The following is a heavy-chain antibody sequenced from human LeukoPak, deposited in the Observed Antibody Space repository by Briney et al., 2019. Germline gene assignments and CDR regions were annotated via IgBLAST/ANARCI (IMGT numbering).Heavy chain of an antibody. J-gene: IGHJ6*03. CDR1: GGSISSYY. Sequence: SETLSLTCTVSGGSISSYYWSWIRQPPGKGLEWIGYIYYSGSTNYNPSLKSRVTISVDTSKNQFSLKLTSVTAADTAVYYCARSTIYYGSGSYDFPFYMDVWGKGTTVTISS. D-gene: IGHD3-10*01. V-gene: IGHV4-59*01. CDR2: IYYSGST. CDR3: ARSTIYYGSGSYDFPFYMDV.